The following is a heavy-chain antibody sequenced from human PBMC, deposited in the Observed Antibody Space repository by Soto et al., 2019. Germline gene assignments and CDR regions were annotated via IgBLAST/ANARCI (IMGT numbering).Heavy chain of an antibody. CDR3: ARIISGGHFDV. CDR1: GYTFTSYY. V-gene: IGHV1-46*01. D-gene: IGHD2-15*01. J-gene: IGHJ4*02. Sequence: ASVKVSCKASGYTFTSYYMHWVRQAPGQGLEWMGVINPSGGSTTYAQKFQGRVTMTRDTSTSTVYMELSSLRSDDTAVYYCARIISGGHFDVWGQGTLVTVSS. CDR2: INPSGGST.